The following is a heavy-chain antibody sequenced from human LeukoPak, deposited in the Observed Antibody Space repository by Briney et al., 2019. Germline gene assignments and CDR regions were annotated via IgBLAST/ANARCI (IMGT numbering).Heavy chain of an antibody. CDR3: ARGARGYYDSSGYYYVEGAFDI. J-gene: IGHJ3*02. D-gene: IGHD3-22*01. CDR1: GYTFTSHF. CDR2: INPSGDFT. V-gene: IGHV1-46*01. Sequence: ASVKVSCKASGYTFTSHFIHWVRQAPGQGPEWMGIINPSGDFTKYAQKFQGRVTMTKDVPTSTLYMELSSLRSEDTAVYYCARGARGYYDSSGYYYVEGAFDIWGQGTMVTVSS.